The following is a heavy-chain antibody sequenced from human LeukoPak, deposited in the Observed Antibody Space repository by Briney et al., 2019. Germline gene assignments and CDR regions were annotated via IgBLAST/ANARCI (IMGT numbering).Heavy chain of an antibody. V-gene: IGHV3-30*18. Sequence: GGSLRLSCAASGFTFSSYGMHWVRQAPGKGLEWVAIISYDGSNKYYADSVKGRFTISRDNSKNTLYLQMNSLRAEDTAVYYCAKVAGSGGYYEIDYWGQGTLVTVSS. CDR3: AKVAGSGGYYEIDY. CDR1: GFTFSSYG. CDR2: ISYDGSNK. J-gene: IGHJ4*02. D-gene: IGHD3-10*01.